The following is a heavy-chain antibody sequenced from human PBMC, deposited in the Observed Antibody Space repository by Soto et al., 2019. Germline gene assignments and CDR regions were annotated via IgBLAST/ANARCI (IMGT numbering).Heavy chain of an antibody. CDR3: VRVNYYDSRGYALDAFDI. CDR1: GFTFSDHH. J-gene: IGHJ3*02. Sequence: EVQLVESGGGLVQPGGSLRLSCAASGFTFSDHHMDWVRQAPGKGPEWVGRIRKKVYSYTTEYAASVKGRFTISRDDSKNSVYLQMNSLKTEDTAVYYCVRVNYYDSRGYALDAFDIWGQGTMVTVAS. CDR2: IRKKVYSYTT. V-gene: IGHV3-72*01. D-gene: IGHD3-22*01.